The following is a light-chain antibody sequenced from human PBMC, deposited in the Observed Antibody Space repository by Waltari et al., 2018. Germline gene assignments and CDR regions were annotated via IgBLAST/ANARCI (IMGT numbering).Light chain of an antibody. CDR2: EVS. CDR3: SSYAGSNNLV. CDR1: SSDVGGYNY. Sequence: QSALTQPPSASGSPGQSVTISCTGTSSDVGGYNYVSWYQQPPGKAPTLMIYEVSKRPSGFPDRVAGSKSGNTASLTVSGLQAEDEADYYCSSYAGSNNLVFGGGTKLTGL. V-gene: IGLV2-8*01. J-gene: IGLJ2*01.